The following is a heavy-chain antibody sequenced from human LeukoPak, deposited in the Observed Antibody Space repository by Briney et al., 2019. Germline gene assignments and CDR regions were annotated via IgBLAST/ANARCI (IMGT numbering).Heavy chain of an antibody. CDR3: ATDRNPRTQWLVLDYFDY. Sequence: ASVKVSCKASGGTFSSYAISWVREAPGQGLEWMGGIIPIFGTANYAQKFQGRVTITADESTSTAYMELSSLRSEDTAVYYCATDRNPRTQWLVLDYFDYWGQGTLVTVSS. V-gene: IGHV1-69*13. CDR1: GGTFSSYA. D-gene: IGHD6-19*01. J-gene: IGHJ4*02. CDR2: IIPIFGTA.